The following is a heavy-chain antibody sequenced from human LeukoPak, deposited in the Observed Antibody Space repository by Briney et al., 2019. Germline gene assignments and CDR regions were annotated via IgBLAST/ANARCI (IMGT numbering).Heavy chain of an antibody. V-gene: IGHV1-2*02. CDR1: GYTFTGYY. J-gene: IGHJ4*02. CDR2: INPNSGGT. D-gene: IGHD6-13*01. Sequence: GASVKVSCKASGYTFTGYYMHWVRQAPGQGLEWMGWINPNSGGTNYAQKFQGRVTMTRDTSISTAYMELSRLRSDDTAVYYCARGDSSSWYYLDYWGQGTLVTVSS. CDR3: ARGDSSSWYYLDY.